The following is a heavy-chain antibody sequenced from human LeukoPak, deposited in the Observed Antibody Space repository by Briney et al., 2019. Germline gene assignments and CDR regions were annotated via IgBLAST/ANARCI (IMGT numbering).Heavy chain of an antibody. CDR3: ARFSGSNLFAY. J-gene: IGHJ4*02. CDR2: ISHDGNSK. CDR1: GFTLSTCG. V-gene: IGHV3-30*03. D-gene: IGHD1-26*01. Sequence: AGGSLRLSCAASGFTLSTCGMHWVRQAPGKGLEWVAMISHDGNSKQYADFAKGRFTISRDNSKNTLYLEMNSLRAEDTAVYYCARFSGSNLFAYWGQGTLVTVSS.